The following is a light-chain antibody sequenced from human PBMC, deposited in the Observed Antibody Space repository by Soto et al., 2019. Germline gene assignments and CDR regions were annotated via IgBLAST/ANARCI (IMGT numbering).Light chain of an antibody. CDR3: QQSYSTHWT. CDR2: AAS. V-gene: IGKV1-39*01. Sequence: DIQMTQSPSSLSASVGERVTITCRASQSISSYLNWYQQKPGKAPKLLIYAASSLQSGVPSRFSGSGSGTDFTLTISSLQPEDFATYYCQQSYSTHWTFGQGTKVEIK. J-gene: IGKJ1*01. CDR1: QSISSY.